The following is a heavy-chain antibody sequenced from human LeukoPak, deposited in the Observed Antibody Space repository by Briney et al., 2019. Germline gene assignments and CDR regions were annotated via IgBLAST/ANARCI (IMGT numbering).Heavy chain of an antibody. Sequence: PSETLSLTCTVSGGSISSGDYYWSWIRQPPGKGLEWIGYIYYSGSTYYNPSLKSRVTISVDTSKNQSSLKLSSVTAADTAVYYCARGLDGSYSPDPYFDYWGQGTLVTVSS. CDR1: GGSISSGDYY. CDR2: IYYSGST. D-gene: IGHD1-26*01. J-gene: IGHJ4*02. V-gene: IGHV4-30-4*02. CDR3: ARGLDGSYSPDPYFDY.